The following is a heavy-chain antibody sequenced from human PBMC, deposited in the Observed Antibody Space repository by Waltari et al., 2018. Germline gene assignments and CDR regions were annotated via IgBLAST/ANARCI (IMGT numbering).Heavy chain of an antibody. Sequence: QVQLVQSGAEVKKPGASVKVSCKASGYTFTGYYMHWVRQAPGQGLEWMGWINPNSGGTNYAQKFQDWVTMTRDTSISTAYMELSRLRSDDTAVYYCARGYYYGSGSYVPLYYYYGMDVWGQGTTVTVSS. V-gene: IGHV1-2*04. CDR3: ARGYYYGSGSYVPLYYYYGMDV. J-gene: IGHJ6*02. D-gene: IGHD3-10*01. CDR2: INPNSGGT. CDR1: GYTFTGYY.